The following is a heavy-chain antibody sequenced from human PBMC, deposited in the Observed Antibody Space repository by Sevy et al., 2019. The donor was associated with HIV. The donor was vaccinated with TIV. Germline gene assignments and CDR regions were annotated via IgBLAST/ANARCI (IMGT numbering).Heavy chain of an antibody. CDR3: ARLYSSGYYFDY. Sequence: GGYLRLSCAASGFTFSSYSMNWVRQAPGKGLEWVSSISSSSSYIYYADSVKGRFTISRDNAKNSLYLQMNSLRAEDTAVYYCARLYSSGYYFDYWGQGTLVIVSS. J-gene: IGHJ4*02. CDR1: GFTFSSYS. CDR2: ISSSSSYI. V-gene: IGHV3-21*01. D-gene: IGHD6-19*01.